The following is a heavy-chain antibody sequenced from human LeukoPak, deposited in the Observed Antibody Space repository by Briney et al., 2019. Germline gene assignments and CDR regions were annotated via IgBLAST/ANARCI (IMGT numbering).Heavy chain of an antibody. D-gene: IGHD6-13*01. J-gene: IGHJ3*02. V-gene: IGHV4-4*07. Sequence: SETLSLTCTVSGGSISSYYWSWIRQPPGKGLEWIGRIYTSGSTNYNPSLKSRVTMSVDTSKNQFSLKLSSVTAADTAVYYCARDLGYSSSWSESAFDIWGQGTMVTVSS. CDR3: ARDLGYSSSWSESAFDI. CDR1: GGSISSYY. CDR2: IYTSGST.